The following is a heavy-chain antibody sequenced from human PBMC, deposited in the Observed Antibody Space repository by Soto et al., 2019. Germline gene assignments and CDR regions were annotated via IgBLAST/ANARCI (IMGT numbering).Heavy chain of an antibody. CDR3: ARAYSGRLPRRADYYFAMDV. J-gene: IGHJ6*02. Sequence: GWSLRLSCASSVFTFIAYDMHWVRQTTGKGLEWVSAIGAADDPYYLGSVKGRFTISRENAKNSLYLQMNSLRAEDTAVYYCARAYSGRLPRRADYYFAMDVWGQGTTVTVSS. D-gene: IGHD2-15*01. CDR1: VFTFIAYD. V-gene: IGHV3-13*05. CDR2: IGAADDP.